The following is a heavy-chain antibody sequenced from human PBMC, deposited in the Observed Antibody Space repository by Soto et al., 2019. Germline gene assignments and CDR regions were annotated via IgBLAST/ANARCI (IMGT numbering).Heavy chain of an antibody. CDR2: IKRKSDGETT. CDR1: GFTFSNAW. D-gene: IGHD3-9*01. J-gene: IGHJ4*02. CDR3: ATYFDSGY. Sequence: PGGSLRLSCEAAGFTFSNAWMTWVRQDPGKGLQWVGRIKRKSDGETTEYAEAVRGRFTISRDDSKDTLYLQMDTLKIEDTAVYFCATYFDSGYWRQGPPVTVSS. V-gene: IGHV3-15*01.